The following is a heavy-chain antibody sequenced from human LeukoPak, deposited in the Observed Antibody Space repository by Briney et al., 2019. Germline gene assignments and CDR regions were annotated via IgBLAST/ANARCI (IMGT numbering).Heavy chain of an antibody. CDR1: GYTFTSYG. CDR3: ARAPARTTYAFDI. V-gene: IGHV1-69*04. Sequence: GASVKVSCKASGYTFTSYGISWVRQAPGQGLEWMGRIIPILGIANYAQKFQGRVTITADKSTSTAYMELSSLRSEDTAVYYCARAPARTTYAFDIWGQGTMVTVSS. D-gene: IGHD2-2*01. CDR2: IIPILGIA. J-gene: IGHJ3*02.